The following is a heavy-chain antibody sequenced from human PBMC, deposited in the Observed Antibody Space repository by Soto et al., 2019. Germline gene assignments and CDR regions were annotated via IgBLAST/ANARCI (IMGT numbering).Heavy chain of an antibody. D-gene: IGHD2-2*01. CDR2: IYYSGST. CDR3: ARGGRDIVVVPAAYYRY. J-gene: IGHJ4*02. CDR1: GGSISSGDYY. Sequence: SETLSLTCTVSGGSISSGDYYWSWIRQPPGKGLEWIGYIYYSGSTYYNPSLKSRVTISVDTSKNQFSLKLSSVTAADTAVYYCARGGRDIVVVPAAYYRYWGQGTLVTVSS. V-gene: IGHV4-30-4*01.